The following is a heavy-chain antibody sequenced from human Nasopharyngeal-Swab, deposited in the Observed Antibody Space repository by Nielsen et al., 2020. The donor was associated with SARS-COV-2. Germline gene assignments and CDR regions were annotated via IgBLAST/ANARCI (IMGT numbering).Heavy chain of an antibody. CDR3: ARDYRPQRSIAVAGTY. J-gene: IGHJ4*02. V-gene: IGHV3-30*03. Sequence: GEYLKISCAASGFTFSSYGMHWVRQAPGKGLEWVAVISYDGSNKYYADSVKGRFTISRDNSKNTLYLQMNSLRAEDTAVYYCARDYRPQRSIAVAGTYWGQGTLVTVSS. D-gene: IGHD6-19*01. CDR1: GFTFSSYG. CDR2: ISYDGSNK.